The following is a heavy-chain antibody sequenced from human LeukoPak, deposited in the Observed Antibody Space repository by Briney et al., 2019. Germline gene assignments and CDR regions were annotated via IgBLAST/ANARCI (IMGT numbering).Heavy chain of an antibody. Sequence: AGESLKISCKGSGYSFTSYWIGWVRQMPGKGLEWMGIIYPGDSDTRYSPSFQGQVTISADKSISTAYLQWSSLKASDTAMYYCARQPATAYYYDSSGPSLDYWGQGTLVTVSS. D-gene: IGHD3-22*01. V-gene: IGHV5-51*01. CDR1: GYSFTSYW. CDR2: IYPGDSDT. J-gene: IGHJ4*02. CDR3: ARQPATAYYYDSSGPSLDY.